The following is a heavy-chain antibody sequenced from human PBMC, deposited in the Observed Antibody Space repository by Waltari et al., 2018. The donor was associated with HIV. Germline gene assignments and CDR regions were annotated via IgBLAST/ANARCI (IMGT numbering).Heavy chain of an antibody. J-gene: IGHJ4*02. CDR3: ARVWYSSSRGEPDY. Sequence: EVQLVESGGGLVKPGGSLGLSCVVSGFTFRSYSMNWVRQAPGKGLGWVSSISSSGSYIYYADSLKGRFTISRDNAKNSLYLQMNSLRAEDTAVYYCARVWYSSSRGEPDYWGQGALVTVSS. CDR1: GFTFRSYS. V-gene: IGHV3-21*01. CDR2: ISSSGSYI. D-gene: IGHD6-13*01.